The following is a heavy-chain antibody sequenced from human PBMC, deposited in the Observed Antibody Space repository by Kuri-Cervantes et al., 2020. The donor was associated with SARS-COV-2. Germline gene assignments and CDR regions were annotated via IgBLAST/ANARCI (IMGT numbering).Heavy chain of an antibody. J-gene: IGHJ5*02. D-gene: IGHD6-25*01. CDR2: IYYSGST. CDR1: GGSISSYY. V-gene: IGHV4-59*01. CDR3: ARGGGTAAWGGWLDP. Sequence: GSLRLSCTVSGGSISSYYWSWIRQPPGKGLEWIGYIYYSGSTNYNPSLKSRVTISVDTSKNQFSLKLSSVTAADTAVYFCARGGGTAAWGGWLDPWGQGTLVTVSS.